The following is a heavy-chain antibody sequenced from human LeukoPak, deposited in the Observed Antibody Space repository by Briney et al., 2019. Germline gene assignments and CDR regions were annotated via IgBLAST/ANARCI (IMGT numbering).Heavy chain of an antibody. J-gene: IGHJ4*02. D-gene: IGHD5-24*01. CDR2: LSWNSGAL. CDR3: AKDKRRDGYNYGWGFDY. CDR1: GFTFDDYG. V-gene: IGHV3-9*01. Sequence: GRSLRLSCVASGFTFDDYGMFWVRQAPGKGLEWVSGLSWNSGALDYAVSVKGRFTISRDNAKNSLYLEMNSLRPEDTALYYCAKDKRRDGYNYGWGFDYWGQGTLVTVSS.